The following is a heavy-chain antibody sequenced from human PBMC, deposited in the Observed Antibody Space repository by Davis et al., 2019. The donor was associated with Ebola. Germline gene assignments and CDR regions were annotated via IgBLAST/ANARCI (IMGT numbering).Heavy chain of an antibody. D-gene: IGHD5-12*01. CDR3: ARGKWQRFQDYFYSGMDV. Sequence: SETLSPTCAAYGGSFNIYYWSWVRQSPGKGLEWIGEINHSGSTNYNTSLMGRVTLAVDAPKNQFSLRLSSVNAADTGMYYCARGKWQRFQDYFYSGMDVWAQGTSVTVSS. CDR2: INHSGST. CDR1: GGSFNIYY. V-gene: IGHV4-34*01. J-gene: IGHJ6*02.